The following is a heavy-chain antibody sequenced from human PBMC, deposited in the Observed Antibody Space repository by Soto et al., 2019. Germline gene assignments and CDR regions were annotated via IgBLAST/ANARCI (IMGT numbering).Heavy chain of an antibody. D-gene: IGHD3-10*01. CDR2: ISSSSSTI. J-gene: IGHJ6*03. Sequence: GGSLRLSCAASGFTFSSYSMNWVRQAPGKGLEWVSYISSSSSTIYYADSVKGRFTISRDNAKNSLYLQMNSLRAEDTAVYYCASKVEGSGNPYYYYYYYMDVWGKGTTVTVSS. CDR3: ASKVEGSGNPYYYYYYYMDV. V-gene: IGHV3-48*01. CDR1: GFTFSSYS.